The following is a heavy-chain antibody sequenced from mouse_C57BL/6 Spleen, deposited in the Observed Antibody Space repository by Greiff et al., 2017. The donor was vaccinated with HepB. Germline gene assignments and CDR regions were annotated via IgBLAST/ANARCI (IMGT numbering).Heavy chain of an antibody. D-gene: IGHD4-1*01. CDR2: IYIGNGYT. Sequence: EVHLVESGAELVRPGSSVKMSCKTSGYTFTSYGINWVKQRPGQGLEWIGYIYIGNGYTEYNEKFKGKATLTSDTSSSTAYMQLSSLTSEDSAIYFCARCQLTGTSYAMDYWGQGTSVTVSS. J-gene: IGHJ4*01. V-gene: IGHV1-58*01. CDR3: ARCQLTGTSYAMDY. CDR1: GYTFTSYG.